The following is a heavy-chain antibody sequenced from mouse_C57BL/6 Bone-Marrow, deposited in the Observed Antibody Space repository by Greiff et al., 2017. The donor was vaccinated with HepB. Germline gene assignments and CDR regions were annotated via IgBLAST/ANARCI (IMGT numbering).Heavy chain of an antibody. CDR3: ARDIGTVVDWYFDG. CDR2: IHPNSGST. D-gene: IGHD1-1*01. V-gene: IGHV1-64*01. CDR1: GYTFTSYW. J-gene: IGHJ1*03. Sequence: QVQLQQPGAELVKPGASVKLSCKASGYTFTSYWMHWVKQRPGQGLEWIGMIHPNSGSTNYNEKFKSKATLTVDKSSSTAYMQLSSLTSEDSAVYYCARDIGTVVDWYFDGWGTGTTVTVSS.